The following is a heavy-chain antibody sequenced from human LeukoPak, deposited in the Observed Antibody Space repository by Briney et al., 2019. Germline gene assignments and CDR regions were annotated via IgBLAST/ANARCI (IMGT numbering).Heavy chain of an antibody. V-gene: IGHV3-23*01. Sequence: GGSLRLSCGASGLTFSSYVMSWVRQAPGQGLEWVSAISGSGDVSSYADAVKGRFTISRDNSKNTLYLQMNSLRAEDTAVYYCAKGAFSGTYSPFEDWGQGTLVTVSS. CDR2: ISGSGDVS. D-gene: IGHD3-10*01. CDR1: GLTFSSYV. CDR3: AKGAFSGTYSPFED. J-gene: IGHJ4*02.